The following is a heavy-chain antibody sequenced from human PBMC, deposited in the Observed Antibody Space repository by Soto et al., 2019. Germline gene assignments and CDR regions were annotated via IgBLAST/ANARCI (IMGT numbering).Heavy chain of an antibody. V-gene: IGHV3-23*01. CDR2: ISGSGVSI. CDR3: AKSPGMYYYDSSGYYHYDY. D-gene: IGHD3-22*01. J-gene: IGHJ4*02. CDR1: GFTFSSYA. Sequence: PGGSLRLSCAASGFTFSSYAMSWVRQAPGKGLEWVSAISGSGVSIYYADSVKGRFTISRDNSKNTLYLQMNSLRAEDTAVYYCAKSPGMYYYDSSGYYHYDYWGQGTPVTVSS.